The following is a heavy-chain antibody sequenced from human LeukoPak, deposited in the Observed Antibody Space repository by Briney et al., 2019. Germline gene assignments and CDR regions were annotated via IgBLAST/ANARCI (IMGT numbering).Heavy chain of an antibody. J-gene: IGHJ4*02. D-gene: IGHD4-17*01. CDR1: GFTFSNYP. V-gene: IGHV3-30-3*01. CDR2: IPYDGSNN. CDR3: ARSEGTTVTMFDY. Sequence: GGSLRLSCAASGFTFSNYPMHWVRQAPGKGLEWVAVIPYDGSNNYYSDSVKGRFTISRDNSKNTLYLQMNSLRPEDTAVYYCARSEGTTVTMFDYWGQRTLVTVSS.